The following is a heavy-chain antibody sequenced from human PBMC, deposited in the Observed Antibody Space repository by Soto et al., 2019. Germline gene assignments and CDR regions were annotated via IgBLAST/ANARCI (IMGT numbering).Heavy chain of an antibody. CDR1: GGSISSGAYY. CDR3: AGGFIRPLGGAIDY. Sequence: QVQLQESGPGLVKPSQTLSLTCTVSGGSISSGAYYWSWIRQHPGKGLEWIGYIYHSGSTYYKSSLKSRVILSVDTSKNQFSLKLSSVTAADTAVYSCAGGFIRPLGGAIDYWGQGTLVTVSS. V-gene: IGHV4-31*03. CDR2: IYHSGST. D-gene: IGHD3-16*01. J-gene: IGHJ4*02.